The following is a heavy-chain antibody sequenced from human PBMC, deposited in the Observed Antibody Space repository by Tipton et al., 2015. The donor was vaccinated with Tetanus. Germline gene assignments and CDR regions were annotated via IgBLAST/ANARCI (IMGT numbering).Heavy chain of an antibody. CDR1: GGSISSGGYY. CDR3: ARFVGAAAGTKVDY. CDR2: IYYSGST. D-gene: IGHD6-13*01. V-gene: IGHV4-31*03. J-gene: IGHJ4*02. Sequence: TLSLTCTVSGGSISSGGYYWSWIRQHPGKGLEWIGYIYYSGSTYYNPSLKSRVTLSVDTSKNQFSLKLSSVTAADTAVYYCARFVGAAAGTKVDYWGQGTQVTVSS.